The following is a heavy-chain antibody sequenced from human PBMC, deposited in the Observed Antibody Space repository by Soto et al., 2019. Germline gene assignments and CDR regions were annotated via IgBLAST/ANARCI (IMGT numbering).Heavy chain of an antibody. J-gene: IGHJ6*02. Sequence: XACLRLSCAACGFTFSSYALSWVRKAPGKGLEWVSVISGSVGSTYYADSVKGRFTISRDNSKNTLYLQMDSLRAEDTAIYYCATDLPMAIAASMDVWGQGTTVTVSS. V-gene: IGHV3-23*01. CDR3: ATDLPMAIAASMDV. CDR2: ISGSVGST. D-gene: IGHD6-6*01. CDR1: GFTFSSYA.